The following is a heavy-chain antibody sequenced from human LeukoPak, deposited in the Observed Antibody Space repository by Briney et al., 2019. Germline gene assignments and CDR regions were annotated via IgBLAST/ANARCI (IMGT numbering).Heavy chain of an antibody. CDR2: IYTSGGT. Sequence: TLSLTCTVSGGSISSGSYYWSWIRQPAGKGLEWIGRIYTSGGTNYNPSLTSRVTISVDTSKNQFSLKLSSVTAADTAVYYCARGLFGDNWFDPWGQGTLVTVSS. CDR3: ARGLFGDNWFDP. V-gene: IGHV4-61*02. J-gene: IGHJ5*02. CDR1: GGSISSGSYY. D-gene: IGHD3-10*01.